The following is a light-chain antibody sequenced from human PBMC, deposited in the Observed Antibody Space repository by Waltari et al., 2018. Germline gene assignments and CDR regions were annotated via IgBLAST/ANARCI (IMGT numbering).Light chain of an antibody. V-gene: IGKV4-1*01. CDR2: WAS. Sequence: DIVMTQSPDSLPVSLGERATLRCRSSQSLLYISNNKNYLAWYQQKPGQPPKLLLSWASTRESGVPERFSGRGSGTDFTLTISSLQPEDVAVYYCQQRSISCTFGQGTRLEI. CDR3: QQRSISCT. J-gene: IGKJ2*02. CDR1: QSLLYISNNKNY.